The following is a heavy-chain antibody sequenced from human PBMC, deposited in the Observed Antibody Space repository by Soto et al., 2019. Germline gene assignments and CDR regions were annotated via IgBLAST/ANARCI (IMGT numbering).Heavy chain of an antibody. Sequence: GGSLRLSCAASGFTFSSYDMHWVRQAPGKGLVWVSRINSDGSSASYADSVKGRFTISRDNAKNTLYLQMNSLRAEDTAVYYCARDTLELLYYFDYWGQGTLVTVSS. D-gene: IGHD1-7*01. J-gene: IGHJ4*02. CDR2: INSDGSSA. V-gene: IGHV3-74*01. CDR1: GFTFSSYD. CDR3: ARDTLELLYYFDY.